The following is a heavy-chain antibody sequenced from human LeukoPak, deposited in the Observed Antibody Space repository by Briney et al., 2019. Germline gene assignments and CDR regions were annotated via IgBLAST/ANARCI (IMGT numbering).Heavy chain of an antibody. J-gene: IGHJ4*02. V-gene: IGHV1-18*01. CDR3: ARERAVVAANGPYDY. Sequence: ASVKVSCKASGYTFTSYGISWVRQAPGQGLEWMGWISAYNGNTNYAQKLQGRVTMTTDTSTSTAYMVLRSLRSDDTAVYYCARERAVVAANGPYDYWGQGTLVTVSS. D-gene: IGHD2-15*01. CDR2: ISAYNGNT. CDR1: GYTFTSYG.